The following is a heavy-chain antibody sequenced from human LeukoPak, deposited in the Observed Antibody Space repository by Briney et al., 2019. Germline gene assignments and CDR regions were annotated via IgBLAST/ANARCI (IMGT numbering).Heavy chain of an antibody. Sequence: PGGSLRLSCAVSGFTFSSYGMHWGRQAPGKGLEWVAVIWYGGSNKYYADSVKGRFTISRDSSKNTLYLQMNSLRAEDTAVYYCARKYSSSWYADYWGQGTLVTVSS. CDR1: GFTFSSYG. J-gene: IGHJ4*02. V-gene: IGHV3-33*01. CDR2: IWYGGSNK. D-gene: IGHD6-13*01. CDR3: ARKYSSSWYADY.